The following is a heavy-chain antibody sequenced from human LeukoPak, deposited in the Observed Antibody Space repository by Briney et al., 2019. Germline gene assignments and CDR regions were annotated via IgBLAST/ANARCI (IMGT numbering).Heavy chain of an antibody. J-gene: IGHJ4*02. CDR2: INHSGST. V-gene: IGHV4-34*01. CDR3: ARGFSLDY. Sequence: PSETLSLTCAVYGGSFSGYYWSWIRQPPGKGLGWIGEINHSGSTNYNPSLKSRVTISVDTSKNQFSLKLSSVTAADTAVYYCARGFSLDYWGQGTLVTVSS. CDR1: GGSFSGYY.